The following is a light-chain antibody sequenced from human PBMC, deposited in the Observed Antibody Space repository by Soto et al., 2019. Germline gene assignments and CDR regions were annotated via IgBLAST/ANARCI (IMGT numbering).Light chain of an antibody. J-gene: IGKJ5*01. V-gene: IGKV1-9*01. CDR1: QAISSY. CDR3: QQLNSFPIT. CDR2: AAS. Sequence: DIQLTQAPSFLPASAGDRVSITSRASQAISSYLAWYQQKPGRAPKLLIYAASTLQSGVPSRFSGSGSGTEFTLTITSLQPEDFATYYCQQLNSFPITFGQGTRLEIK.